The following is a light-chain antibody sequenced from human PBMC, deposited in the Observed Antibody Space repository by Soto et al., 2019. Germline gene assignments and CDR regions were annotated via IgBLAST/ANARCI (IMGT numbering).Light chain of an antibody. J-gene: IGKJ1*01. CDR1: QSVSSN. CDR3: QQYNNWRT. CDR2: GAS. Sequence: EIVMTQSPATLSLSPGERATLSCRASQSVSSNLAWYQQQPGQAPRLLIYGASTRATGIPARFSGSGSGTEFTLTIRRLQSEDFAVYYCQQYNNWRTFGQGTKVEIK. V-gene: IGKV3-15*01.